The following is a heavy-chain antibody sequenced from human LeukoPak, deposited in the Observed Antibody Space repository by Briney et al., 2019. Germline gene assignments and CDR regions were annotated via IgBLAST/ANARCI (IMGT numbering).Heavy chain of an antibody. D-gene: IGHD2-21*02. Sequence: GGPLRLSCAASGFTFSTYGMSWVRQAPGKGLEWVSAISGSGGSTYYADSVKGRFTISRDNSKNTLYLQMNSLRAEDTAVYYCAKEVVTAYYFDYWGQGTLVTVSS. CDR2: ISGSGGST. V-gene: IGHV3-23*01. J-gene: IGHJ4*02. CDR1: GFTFSTYG. CDR3: AKEVVTAYYFDY.